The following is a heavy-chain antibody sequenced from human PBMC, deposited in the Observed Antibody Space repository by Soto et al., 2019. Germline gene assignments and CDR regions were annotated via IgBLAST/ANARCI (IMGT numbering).Heavy chain of an antibody. J-gene: IGHJ4*02. D-gene: IGHD6-19*01. CDR3: AKAALEWLRLGYSSGVYDY. V-gene: IGHV3-23*01. CDR1: GFTFSSYA. CDR2: ISGSGGST. Sequence: ESGGGLVQPGGSLRLSCAASGFTFSSYAMSWVRQAPGKGLEWVSAISGSGGSTYYADSVKGRFTISRDNSKNTLYLQMNSLRAEDTAVYYCAKAALEWLRLGYSSGVYDYWGQGTLVTVSS.